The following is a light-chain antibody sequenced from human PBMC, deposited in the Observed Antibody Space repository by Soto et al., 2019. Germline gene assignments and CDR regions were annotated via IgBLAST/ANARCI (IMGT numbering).Light chain of an antibody. Sequence: SYELTQPPSVSVAPGQTARITCGGTNIGSKSVHWYQQKPGQAPVLVVYDDSDRPSGIRERFSGSNSGNTATLTISRVEAGDEADYYCQVWDSSSDHPVFGGGTQLTVL. CDR1: NIGSKS. J-gene: IGLJ2*01. CDR2: DDS. CDR3: QVWDSSSDHPV. V-gene: IGLV3-21*02.